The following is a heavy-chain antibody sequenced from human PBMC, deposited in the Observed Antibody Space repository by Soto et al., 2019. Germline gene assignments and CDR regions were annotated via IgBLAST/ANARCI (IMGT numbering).Heavy chain of an antibody. CDR2: ISSSSSYT. D-gene: IGHD3-22*01. CDR3: ARDYYDSSGYYLDY. Sequence: GGSLRLSCAASGFTFSDYYMSWIRQAPGRGLEWVSYISSSSSYTNYADSVKGRFTISRDNAKNSLYLQMNSLRAEDTAVYHCARDYYDSSGYYLDYWGQGTLVTVSS. J-gene: IGHJ4*02. CDR1: GFTFSDYY. V-gene: IGHV3-11*06.